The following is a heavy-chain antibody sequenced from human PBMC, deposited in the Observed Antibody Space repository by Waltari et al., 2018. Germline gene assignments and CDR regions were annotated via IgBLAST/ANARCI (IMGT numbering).Heavy chain of an antibody. CDR3: ARGRKDCSGGSCPPFYYYYYYMDV. CDR1: GGSISSYY. V-gene: IGHV4-59*01. Sequence: QVQLQESGPGLVKPSETLSLTCTVSGGSISSYYWSWFRQPPGKGLEWIGYIYYSGSTNYNPSLKSRVTISVDTSKNQFSLKLSSVTAADTAVYYCARGRKDCSGGSCPPFYYYYYYMDVWGKGTTVTVSS. CDR2: IYYSGST. J-gene: IGHJ6*03. D-gene: IGHD2-15*01.